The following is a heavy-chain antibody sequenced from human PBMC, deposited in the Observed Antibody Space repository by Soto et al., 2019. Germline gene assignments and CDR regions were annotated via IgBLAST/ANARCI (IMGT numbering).Heavy chain of an antibody. J-gene: IGHJ3*02. Sequence: PGGSLRLSCAASGFTFSSYAMSWVRQAPGKGLEWVSAISGSGGSTYYADSVKGRFTISRDNSKNTLYLQMNSLRAEDTAVYYCAKDTAVAGPRLSAFDIWGQGTMVTVSS. V-gene: IGHV3-23*01. CDR3: AKDTAVAGPRLSAFDI. CDR2: ISGSGGST. CDR1: GFTFSSYA. D-gene: IGHD6-19*01.